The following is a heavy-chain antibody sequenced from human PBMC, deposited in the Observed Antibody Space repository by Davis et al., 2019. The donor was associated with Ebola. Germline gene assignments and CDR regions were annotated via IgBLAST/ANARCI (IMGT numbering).Heavy chain of an antibody. D-gene: IGHD1-26*01. V-gene: IGHV3-30-3*01. Sequence: GGSLRLSCAASGFTFSSYAMHWVRQAPGKGLEWVAVISYDGSNKYYADSVKGRFTISRDNSKNTLYLQMNSLRDEDTAVYYCARDGPVGAILYGMDVWGQGTTVTVSS. J-gene: IGHJ6*02. CDR3: ARDGPVGAILYGMDV. CDR1: GFTFSSYA. CDR2: ISYDGSNK.